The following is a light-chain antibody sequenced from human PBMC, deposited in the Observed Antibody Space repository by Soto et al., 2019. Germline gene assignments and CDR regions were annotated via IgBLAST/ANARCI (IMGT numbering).Light chain of an antibody. J-gene: IGKJ5*01. Sequence: SVMPQSPLYLPVTSGEPASISCRSSASLLHSNGYNYLDWYLQKPGQSPQLLIYLGSNRASGVPDRFSGSGSGTDFTLKISRVEAEDVGVYYCMQALQTPITFGQGTRLEIK. CDR2: LGS. V-gene: IGKV2-28*01. CDR1: ASLLHSNGYNY. CDR3: MQALQTPIT.